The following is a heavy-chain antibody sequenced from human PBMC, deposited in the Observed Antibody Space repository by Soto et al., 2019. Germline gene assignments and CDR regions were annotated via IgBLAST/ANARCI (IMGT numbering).Heavy chain of an antibody. CDR2: VYHSGTT. CDR3: AKDGFGFDP. J-gene: IGHJ5*02. CDR1: GGSVSSGTFY. Sequence: QVQLQESGPGLVKPSETLSLSCTVSGGSVSSGTFYWSWIRQSPGKGLEWIGYVYHSGTTNYNPSLKNPVTISVDTSKNQFSLMLRSVTAADTAVYYCAKDGFGFDPWGQGTLVAVSS. V-gene: IGHV4-61*01. D-gene: IGHD5-12*01.